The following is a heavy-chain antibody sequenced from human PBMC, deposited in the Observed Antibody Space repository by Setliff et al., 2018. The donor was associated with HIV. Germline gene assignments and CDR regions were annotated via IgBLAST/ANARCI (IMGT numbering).Heavy chain of an antibody. CDR2: IQHSGRI. CDR3: ARVSCSSWYSIPRYYYYSMDV. J-gene: IGHJ6*03. D-gene: IGHD6-13*01. V-gene: IGHV4-34*01. Sequence: SETLSLTCDVSGGSFSGYCWSWIRQTPGKGLEWIGEIQHSGRINYNPSLRSRMTTSVDTSKNQFSLRLRSVTAADTAVYYCARVSCSSWYSIPRYYYYSMDVWGNVTKVNVSS. CDR1: GGSFSGYC.